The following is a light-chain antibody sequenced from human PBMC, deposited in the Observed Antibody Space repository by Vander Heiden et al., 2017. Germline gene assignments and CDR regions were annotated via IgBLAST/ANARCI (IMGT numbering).Light chain of an antibody. CDR2: DAS. J-gene: IGKJ2*01. CDR1: QDISNY. Sequence: DIQMTQSPSSLSASVGDRVIITCQESQDISNYLKWYQQKPGKAPKLLFYDASNLETGVPSRFSGSGSGTDFTFTISSLRPEDIATYYCQQYDNLPFTFGQGTKLEI. CDR3: QQYDNLPFT. V-gene: IGKV1-33*01.